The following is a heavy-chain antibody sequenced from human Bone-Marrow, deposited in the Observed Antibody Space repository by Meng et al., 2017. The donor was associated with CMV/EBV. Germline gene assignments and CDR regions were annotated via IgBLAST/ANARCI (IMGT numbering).Heavy chain of an antibody. D-gene: IGHD4-23*01. J-gene: IGHJ4*02. V-gene: IGHV3-9*01. Sequence: GGSLRLSCAASGFTFSSYAMSWVRQAPGKGLEWVSGISWNSGSIGYADSVKGRFTISRDNAKNSLYLQMNSLRAEDTAFYYCAKGGSPGEVVTSYDYWGQGTLVTVSS. CDR3: AKGGSPGEVVTSYDY. CDR1: GFTFSSYA. CDR2: ISWNSGSI.